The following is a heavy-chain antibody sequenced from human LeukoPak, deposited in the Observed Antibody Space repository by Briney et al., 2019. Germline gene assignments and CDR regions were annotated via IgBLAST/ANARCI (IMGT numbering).Heavy chain of an antibody. CDR2: TIPIFGTA. D-gene: IGHD7-27*01. CDR3: AREAGDPRRYYYYGMDV. J-gene: IGHJ6*02. V-gene: IGHV1-69*13. Sequence: SVKVSCKASGGTFSSYAISWVRQAPGQGLEWMGGTIPIFGTANYAQKFQGGVTITADESTSTAYMGLSSLGSEDTAVYYCAREAGDPRRYYYYGMDVWGQGTTVTVSS. CDR1: GGTFSSYA.